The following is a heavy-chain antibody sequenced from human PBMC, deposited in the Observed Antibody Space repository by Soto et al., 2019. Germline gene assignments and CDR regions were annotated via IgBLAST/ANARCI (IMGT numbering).Heavy chain of an antibody. D-gene: IGHD2-15*01. CDR1: GFTFTTYA. CDR2: ISGSGGRT. Sequence: EGQLLESGGGLVQPGGSLRLSCAASGFTFTTYAMAWVRQAPGKGLEWVSYISGSGGRTNYADSVKGRFTISRDNSKNTLYLQMSSLRPADTDVYYCTKDLKSGSAATLFDPWGQGTRVTVSS. CDR3: TKDLKSGSAATLFDP. V-gene: IGHV3-23*01. J-gene: IGHJ5*02.